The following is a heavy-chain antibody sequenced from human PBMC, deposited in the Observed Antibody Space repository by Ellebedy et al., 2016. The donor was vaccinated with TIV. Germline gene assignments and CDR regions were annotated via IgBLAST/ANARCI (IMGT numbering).Heavy chain of an antibody. CDR3: ATFRNLDGFDI. J-gene: IGHJ3*02. Sequence: SETLSLTCAVSGYSISSGSSWGWIRQPPGKGLEWIGSIYHSGSTYYNPSLMRRLTISMDTSRNQFSLKLSSVTAADTAVYYCATFRNLDGFDIWGQGTMVTVSS. CDR1: GYSISSGSS. CDR2: IYHSGST. V-gene: IGHV4-38-2*01.